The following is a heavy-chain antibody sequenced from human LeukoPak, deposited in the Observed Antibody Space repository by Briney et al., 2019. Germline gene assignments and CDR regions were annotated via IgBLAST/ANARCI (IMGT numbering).Heavy chain of an antibody. CDR3: ASSLGLEWFLDSFYHYHYMDV. V-gene: IGHV1-8*03. D-gene: IGHD3-3*01. J-gene: IGHJ6*03. CDR1: GYTFTSYD. Sequence: ASVKVSCKASGYTFTSYDINWVRQATGQGLEWMGWMNPDSGNTGYAQKFQGRVTITRNTSISTAYMELSSLRSEDTAVYYCASSLGLEWFLDSFYHYHYMDVWGKGTTVTVSS. CDR2: MNPDSGNT.